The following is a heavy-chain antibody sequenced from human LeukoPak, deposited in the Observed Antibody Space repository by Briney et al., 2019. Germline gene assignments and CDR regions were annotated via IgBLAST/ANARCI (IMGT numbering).Heavy chain of an antibody. CDR3: TVATETTFDY. Sequence: GGSLRLSCAASGFTFSRLAMYWVRQAPGKGLECVSLISDDTYTKYYADSVKGRFIISRDNSKNMLYLQMNGLGTDDSALYYCTVATETTFDYWGQGSLVTVSS. CDR2: ISDDTYTK. D-gene: IGHD4-17*01. J-gene: IGHJ4*02. CDR1: GFTFSRLA. V-gene: IGHV3-30*04.